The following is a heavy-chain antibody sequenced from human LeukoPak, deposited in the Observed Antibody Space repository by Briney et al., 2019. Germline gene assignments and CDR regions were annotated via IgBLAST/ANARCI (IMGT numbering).Heavy chain of an antibody. J-gene: IGHJ5*02. CDR2: IYYSGST. CDR1: GGSICSGDYY. Sequence: SQTLSLTCTVSGGSICSGDYYWSWIRQPPGKGLEWIGYIYYSGSTYYNPSLKSRVTISVDTSKNQFSLKLSSVTAADTAVYYCARRVVAATNWFDPWGQGTLVTVSS. CDR3: ARRVVAATNWFDP. V-gene: IGHV4-30-4*01. D-gene: IGHD2-15*01.